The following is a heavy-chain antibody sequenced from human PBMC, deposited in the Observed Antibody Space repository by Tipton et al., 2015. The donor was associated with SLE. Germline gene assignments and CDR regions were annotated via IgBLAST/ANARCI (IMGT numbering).Heavy chain of an antibody. D-gene: IGHD6-19*01. CDR3: ARLKWKQWMVGRYHFDN. CDR2: IDYSGSV. V-gene: IGHV4-59*08. Sequence: TLSLTCIVSAGSITSDFWSWIRQTPGKGLEWIGYIDYSGSVKYNTSLKSRLTMSLDTSKNQFSLKLSSVTAADTAVYYCARLKWKQWMVGRYHFDNWGQGTLVTVSS. J-gene: IGHJ4*02. CDR1: AGSITSDF.